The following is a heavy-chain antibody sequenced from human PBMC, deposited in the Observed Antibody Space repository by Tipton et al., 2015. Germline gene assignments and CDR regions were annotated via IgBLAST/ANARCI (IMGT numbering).Heavy chain of an antibody. CDR2: ISGSDGNT. J-gene: IGHJ5*02. CDR3: ARETTMTRPFDL. Sequence: SLRLSCAASGFTFSLYDMTWVRQAPGKGLECVSSISGSDGNTYYADSVKGRLSISRDNSKNTLYLQMNSLRDEDTAVYYCARETTMTRPFDLWGQGTLVTVSS. CDR1: GFTFSLYD. V-gene: IGHV3-23*01. D-gene: IGHD4-17*01.